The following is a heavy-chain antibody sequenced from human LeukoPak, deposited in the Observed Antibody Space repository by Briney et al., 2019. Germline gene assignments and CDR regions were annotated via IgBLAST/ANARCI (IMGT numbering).Heavy chain of an antibody. CDR3: ASHVGIIF. J-gene: IGHJ4*02. CDR1: GFTFSGAW. CDR2: IREDGTEK. Sequence: GGSLRLSCTASGFTFSGAWMTWVRQAPGKGLEWVANIREDGTEKNYVVSVKGRFTISRDNAKNSLFLQMSNLRDDDTAIYYCASHVGIIFWAQETLVTVSS. V-gene: IGHV3-7*01. D-gene: IGHD1-26*01.